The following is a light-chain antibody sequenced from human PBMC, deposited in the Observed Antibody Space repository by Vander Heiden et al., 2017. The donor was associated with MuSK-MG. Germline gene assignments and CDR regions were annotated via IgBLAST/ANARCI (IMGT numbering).Light chain of an antibody. CDR1: NLGDKY. J-gene: IGLJ1*01. V-gene: IGLV3-1*01. CDR2: QDY. CDR3: PEWDTSTVV. Sequence: SHDLTQPPSVSVSPGQTATITCSGNNLGDKYICWYQLKPGQSPLLVIYQDYKRPSGIPELFSGSNSATTANPTISGTEAVDDAYYYCPEWDTSTVVFGTGTKLTVL.